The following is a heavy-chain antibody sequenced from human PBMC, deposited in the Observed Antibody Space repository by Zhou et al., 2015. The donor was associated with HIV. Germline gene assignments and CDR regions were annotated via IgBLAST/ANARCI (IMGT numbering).Heavy chain of an antibody. J-gene: IGHJ3*01. CDR3: ARGNMNHDYGLDL. V-gene: IGHV1-69*17. CDR1: GGTFSGSD. CDR2: ITPMFDIH. Sequence: QVQLVQSGAEVKKPGSSVKVSCRAFGGTFSGSDLSWVRQAPGQGLEWMGRITPMFDIHTYAEKFRARLNITVDRHTSAAYMELSSLTSEDTAVYFCARGNMNHDYGLDLWGQGTKVIVS. D-gene: IGHD4/OR15-4a*01.